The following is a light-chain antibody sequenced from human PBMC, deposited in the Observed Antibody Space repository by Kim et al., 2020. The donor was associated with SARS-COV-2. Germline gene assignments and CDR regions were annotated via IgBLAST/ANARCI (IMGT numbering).Light chain of an antibody. CDR1: QSITYY. Sequence: DIQMTQSPSSLSASVGDRVTITCRASQSITYYLSWYQQTPGKAPKLLIYTASILQSGVPSRFSGSGSGTDFTLTISSLQPEDFATYYCQQSYSIPPTFGGGTKV. V-gene: IGKV1-39*01. CDR2: TAS. J-gene: IGKJ4*01. CDR3: QQSYSIPPT.